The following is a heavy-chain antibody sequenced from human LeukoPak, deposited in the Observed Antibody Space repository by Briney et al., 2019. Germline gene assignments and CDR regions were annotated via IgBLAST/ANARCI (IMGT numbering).Heavy chain of an antibody. CDR1: GYTFTGYY. CDR2: INPSGGST. Sequence: ASVKVSCKASGYTFTGYYMHWVRQAPGQGLEWMGIINPSGGSTSYAQKFQGRVTMTRDTSTSTVYMELSSLRSEDTAVYYCARAGVRGVIRYWGQGTLVTVPS. CDR3: ARAGVRGVIRY. V-gene: IGHV1-46*01. J-gene: IGHJ4*02. D-gene: IGHD3-10*01.